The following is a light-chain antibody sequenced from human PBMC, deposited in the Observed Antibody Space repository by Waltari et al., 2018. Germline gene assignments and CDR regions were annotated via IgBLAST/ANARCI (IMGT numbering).Light chain of an antibody. CDR1: KLGDKY. CDR2: RSN. Sequence: SYDLTQPPSVSVSPGQTDSITCPGDKLGDKYTCWYHQRPGHSPVLVIYRSNKRPSGIPGRFSGSNSGNTATLTISGTQAMDEGAYYCQAWVSSTVVFGGGTKLTVL. V-gene: IGLV3-1*01. J-gene: IGLJ2*01. CDR3: QAWVSSTVV.